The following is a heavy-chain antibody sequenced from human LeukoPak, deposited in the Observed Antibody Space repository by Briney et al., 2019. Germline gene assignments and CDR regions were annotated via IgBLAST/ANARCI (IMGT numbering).Heavy chain of an antibody. J-gene: IGHJ3*02. CDR2: ISYDGSNK. Sequence: PGGSLRLSCAASGFTFSSYAMHWVRQAPGKGLEWVAVISYDGSNKYYADSVEGRFTISRDNSKNTLYLQMNSLRAEDTAVYYCARPSIAAAGDAFDIWGQGTMVTVSS. D-gene: IGHD6-13*01. CDR3: ARPSIAAAGDAFDI. CDR1: GFTFSSYA. V-gene: IGHV3-30*04.